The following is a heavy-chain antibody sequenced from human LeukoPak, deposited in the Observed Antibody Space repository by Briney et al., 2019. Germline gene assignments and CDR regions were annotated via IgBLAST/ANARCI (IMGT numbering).Heavy chain of an antibody. V-gene: IGHV1-69*05. CDR1: GGTFSSYA. Sequence: GASVKVSCKASGGTFSSYAISWVRQAPGQGLEWMGGIIPIFGTANYAQKFQGRVTITTDESTTTAYLELSSLRSEDTAVYYCATGVVAAAVTPRQGYWGQGTLVTVSS. CDR3: ATGVVAAAVTPRQGY. J-gene: IGHJ4*02. CDR2: IIPIFGTA. D-gene: IGHD6-13*01.